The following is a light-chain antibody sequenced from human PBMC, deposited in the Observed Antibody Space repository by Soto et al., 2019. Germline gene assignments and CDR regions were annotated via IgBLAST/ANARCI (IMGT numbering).Light chain of an antibody. CDR3: SSYAGSNNLGV. CDR2: EVS. Sequence: QSALTQPPSASGSPGQSVTISCTGTSSDIGGYNYVSWYQHHPGKAPKVMIYEVSKRPSGVPERFSGSKSGNTASLTVSGLRPEDEADYYCSSYAGSNNLGVFGGGTKLTVL. J-gene: IGLJ3*02. CDR1: SSDIGGYNY. V-gene: IGLV2-8*01.